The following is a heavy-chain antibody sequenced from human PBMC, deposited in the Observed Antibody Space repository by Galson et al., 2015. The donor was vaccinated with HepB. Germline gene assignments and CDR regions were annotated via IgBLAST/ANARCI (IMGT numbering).Heavy chain of an antibody. CDR3: ARAALGWFDP. Sequence: SLRLSCAASGFSFSDYYMTWIRQAPGKGLEWLSYNSISGATIYYADSVRGRFTISRDNAKNSLYLQMNSLRAEDTALYYCARAALGWFDPWGQGTQVTVSS. J-gene: IGHJ5*02. CDR2: NSISGATI. D-gene: IGHD6-25*01. V-gene: IGHV3-11*01. CDR1: GFSFSDYY.